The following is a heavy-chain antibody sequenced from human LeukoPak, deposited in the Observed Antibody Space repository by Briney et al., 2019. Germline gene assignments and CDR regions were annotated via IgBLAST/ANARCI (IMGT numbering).Heavy chain of an antibody. CDR3: AGVYSGSYSAFDY. CDR1: GYSFTSYW. V-gene: IGHV5-51*01. D-gene: IGHD1-26*01. J-gene: IGHJ4*02. Sequence: GESLKISCKGFGYSFTSYWIGWVRQMPGKGLEWMGIIYPGDSDTRYSPSFQGQVTISADKSISTAYLQWSSLKASDTAMYYCAGVYSGSYSAFDYWGQGTLVTVSS. CDR2: IYPGDSDT.